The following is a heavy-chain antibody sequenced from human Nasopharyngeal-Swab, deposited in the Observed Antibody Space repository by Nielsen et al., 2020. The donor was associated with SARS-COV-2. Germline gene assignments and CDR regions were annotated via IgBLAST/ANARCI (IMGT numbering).Heavy chain of an antibody. Sequence: VRQAQGQGLEWVSMLYSGGQTYYGDSVKGRFTISRDNSKNTLYLQMNSLRVEDTAVYYCARDLMATVGYYYYGLDVWGQGTTVTVSS. D-gene: IGHD5-24*01. J-gene: IGHJ6*02. CDR2: LYSGGQT. V-gene: IGHV3-53*01. CDR3: ARDLMATVGYYYYGLDV.